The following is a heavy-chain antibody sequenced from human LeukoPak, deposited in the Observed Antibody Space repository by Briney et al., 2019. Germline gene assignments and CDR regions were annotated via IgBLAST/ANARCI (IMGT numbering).Heavy chain of an antibody. J-gene: IGHJ5*02. CDR1: GGSISSYY. Sequence: PSETLSLTCTVSGGSISSYYWSWIRQPPGKGLEWIGYIYYSGSTNYKPSLKSRVTISVDTSKNQFSLKLSSVTAADTAVYFCARDRYYYDSSGYSNWFDPWGQGTLVTVSS. V-gene: IGHV4-59*01. CDR2: IYYSGST. D-gene: IGHD3-22*01. CDR3: ARDRYYYDSSGYSNWFDP.